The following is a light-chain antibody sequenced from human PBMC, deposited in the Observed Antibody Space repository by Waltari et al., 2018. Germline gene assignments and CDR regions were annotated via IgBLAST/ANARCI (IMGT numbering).Light chain of an antibody. Sequence: QSALTQPASVSGSPGQSITISCTGSSSDVGGYDFVSWYQQHPGKVPKLIIYDVSHRPSGVSTRFSGSKSGNPASLTISGLQSEDEADYYCNSYTSSNTRVFGTGTRVTVL. CDR3: NSYTSSNTRV. V-gene: IGLV2-14*03. J-gene: IGLJ1*01. CDR2: DVS. CDR1: SSDVGGYDF.